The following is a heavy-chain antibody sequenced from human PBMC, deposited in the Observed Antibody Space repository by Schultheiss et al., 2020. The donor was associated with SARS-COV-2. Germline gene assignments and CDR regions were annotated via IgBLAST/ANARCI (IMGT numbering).Heavy chain of an antibody. CDR2: IRSKANSYAT. J-gene: IGHJ4*02. Sequence: GGSLRLSCAASGFTFSGSAMHWVRQASGKGLEWVGRIRSKANSYATAYAASVKGRFTISRDDSKNTAYLQMNSLRAEDTAVYYCAKLWVKQTNDYWGQGTLVTVSS. CDR1: GFTFSGSA. CDR3: AKLWVKQTNDY. V-gene: IGHV3-73*01. D-gene: IGHD2-21*01.